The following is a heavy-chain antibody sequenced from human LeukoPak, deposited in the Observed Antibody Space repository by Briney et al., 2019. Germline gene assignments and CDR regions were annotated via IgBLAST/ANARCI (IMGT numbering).Heavy chain of an antibody. CDR3: AKVGSSSWYLDH. V-gene: IGHV3-7*01. J-gene: IGHJ4*02. Sequence: GGSLRLSCAASGFTFSSYWMSWVRQAPGKGLEWVANIKQDGSEKFYVDSVRGRFTISRDNAKNSLYLQMNSLRAEDTAVYYCAKVGSSSWYLDHWGQGTLVTVSS. CDR2: IKQDGSEK. D-gene: IGHD6-13*01. CDR1: GFTFSSYW.